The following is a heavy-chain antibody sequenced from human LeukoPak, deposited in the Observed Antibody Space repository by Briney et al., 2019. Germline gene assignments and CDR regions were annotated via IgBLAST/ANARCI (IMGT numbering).Heavy chain of an antibody. J-gene: IGHJ4*02. V-gene: IGHV1-18*01. CDR1: GYTFTSYG. D-gene: IGHD5-12*01. Sequence: ASVTVSCKASGYTFTSYGISWVRQAPGQGLEWMGWISASNGNTNYAQKLQGRVTMTTETSTSTAYMELRSLRSDDTAVYYCARALSRGYSGYDYGLGYWGQGTLVTVSS. CDR2: ISASNGNT. CDR3: ARALSRGYSGYDYGLGY.